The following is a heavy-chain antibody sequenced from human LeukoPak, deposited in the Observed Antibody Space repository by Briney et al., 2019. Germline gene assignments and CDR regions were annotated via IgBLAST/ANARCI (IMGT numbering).Heavy chain of an antibody. CDR2: ISGSGGST. V-gene: IGHV3-23*01. J-gene: IGHJ4*02. CDR3: ARDWSDVFDY. Sequence: GGSLRLSCAASGFTFSSYAMSWVRQAPGKGLEWVSGISGSGGSTYYADSVKGRFTISRDNSKNTLYLQMNSLRAEDTAVYYCARDWSDVFDYWGQGTLVTVSS. CDR1: GFTFSSYA.